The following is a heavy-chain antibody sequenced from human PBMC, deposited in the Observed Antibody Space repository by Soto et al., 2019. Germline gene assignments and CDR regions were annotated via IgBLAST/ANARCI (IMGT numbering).Heavy chain of an antibody. J-gene: IGHJ3*01. CDR1: GFTFRNHW. Sequence: PGGSLRLSCAASGFTFRNHWTHWVRQAPGQGPEGVSRIKTDGSYTDYADSVKGRFTISRDNAGNTLYLQMNSLTVEDTAMYYCARPRSKSSSGFDLWGQGTMVTVSS. V-gene: IGHV3-74*01. D-gene: IGHD6-6*01. CDR2: IKTDGSYT. CDR3: ARPRSKSSSGFDL.